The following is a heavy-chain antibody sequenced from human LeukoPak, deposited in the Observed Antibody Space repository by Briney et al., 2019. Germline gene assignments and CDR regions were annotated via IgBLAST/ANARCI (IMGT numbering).Heavy chain of an antibody. CDR1: GGSFSGYY. D-gene: IGHD2/OR15-2a*01. CDR3: ARAYPRIGKDY. V-gene: IGHV4-34*01. J-gene: IGHJ4*02. Sequence: SETLSLTCAVYGGSFSGYYWRWIRQPPGPGLEWIGEINHSGSSNYNPYLKSRVTIPVDTSKNQFSLKLSSVTAADTAVYYCARAYPRIGKDYWGQGTLVTVSS. CDR2: INHSGSS.